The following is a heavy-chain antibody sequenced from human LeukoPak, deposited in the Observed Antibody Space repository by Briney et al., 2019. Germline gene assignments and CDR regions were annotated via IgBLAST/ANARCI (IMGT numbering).Heavy chain of an antibody. V-gene: IGHV1-18*01. CDR3: TRARGYYESSGYYYPWGDFDY. CDR1: GYSFTSHG. Sequence: ASVKVSCKASGYSFTSHGITWVRQAPGQGLEWMGWISGYNGNINYGQQFQDRVTMTTDTSTNTAYMELRSLRSDDTAVYYCTRARGYYESSGYYYPWGDFDYWGQGTLVTASS. CDR2: ISGYNGNI. J-gene: IGHJ4*02. D-gene: IGHD3-22*01.